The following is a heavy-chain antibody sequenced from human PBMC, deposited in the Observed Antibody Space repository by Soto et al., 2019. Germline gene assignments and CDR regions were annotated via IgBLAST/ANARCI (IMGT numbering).Heavy chain of an antibody. V-gene: IGHV4-31*03. CDR2: IYYNGST. J-gene: IGHJ4*02. D-gene: IGHD6-13*01. CDR3: ARYSISGSWSKFDY. CDR1: GLTISSASYY. Sequence: SETLSLTCSFSGLTISSASYYWSWIRQHPGKGLEWVGNIYYNGSTYYSPSLKSRVTVWFDTSKNQFSLRLTSVTAADTAVYYCARYSISGSWSKFDYWGQGTRVTVYS.